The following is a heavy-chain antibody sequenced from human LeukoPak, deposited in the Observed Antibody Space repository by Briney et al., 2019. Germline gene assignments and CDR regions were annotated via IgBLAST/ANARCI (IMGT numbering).Heavy chain of an antibody. Sequence: ASLWDSPEPSGYTFTTYYMHWVREAAEQGREWVCILNLRGSSTSYAQKFQGRVTMTGDTSTSTVYMELSSLRSEDTAVYYCARDGEVASSYGYYYYYMDVWGKGTTVTVSS. CDR1: GYTFTTYY. CDR3: ARDGEVASSYGYYYYYMDV. CDR2: LNLRGSST. J-gene: IGHJ6*03. V-gene: IGHV1-46*01. D-gene: IGHD5-18*01.